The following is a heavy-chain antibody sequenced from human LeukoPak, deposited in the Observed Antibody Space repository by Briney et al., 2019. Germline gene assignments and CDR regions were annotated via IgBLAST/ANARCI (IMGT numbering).Heavy chain of an antibody. V-gene: IGHV3-23*01. J-gene: IGHJ6*02. CDR3: AREGAGSRHYDFWSGSYYYYGMDV. CDR2: IDKSGDGA. D-gene: IGHD3-3*01. Sequence: PGGSLRLSCAASGFTFSSHAMNWVRQPPGKGLDWVSSIDKSGDGAFYADSVKGRFTISRDNAKNSLYLQMNSLRAEDTAVYYCAREGAGSRHYDFWSGSYYYYGMDVWGQGTTVTVSS. CDR1: GFTFSSHA.